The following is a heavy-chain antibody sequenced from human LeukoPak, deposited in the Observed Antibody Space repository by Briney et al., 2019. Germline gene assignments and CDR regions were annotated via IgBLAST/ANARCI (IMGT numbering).Heavy chain of an antibody. CDR1: GYTFTGYY. D-gene: IGHD3-16*01. J-gene: IGHJ4*02. V-gene: IGHV1-2*02. Sequence: ASVKVSCKASGYTFTGYYIHWVRQAPGQGLEWMGWINPNSGGTNYAQKFQGRVTMTRDTSISTAYMELSRLRSDDTAVYYCARAYAPDDYADYWGQGNLVTVSS. CDR2: INPNSGGT. CDR3: ARAYAPDDYADY.